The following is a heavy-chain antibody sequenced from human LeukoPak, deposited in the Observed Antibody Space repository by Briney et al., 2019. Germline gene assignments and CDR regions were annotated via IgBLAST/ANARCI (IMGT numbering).Heavy chain of an antibody. J-gene: IGHJ5*02. CDR3: ARAYYSTSWFPH. Sequence: SETLSLTCAVYGGSFSGYYWSWIRQPPGKGLEWIGEINHSGSTNYNPSLKSRVTISVDTSKNQFSLKLSSVTAADTAVYYCARAYYSTSWFPHWGQGALVTVSS. V-gene: IGHV4-34*01. CDR1: GGSFSGYY. CDR2: INHSGST. D-gene: IGHD3-10*01.